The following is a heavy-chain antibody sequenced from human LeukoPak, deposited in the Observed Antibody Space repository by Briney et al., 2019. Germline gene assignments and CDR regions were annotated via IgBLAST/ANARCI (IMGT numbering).Heavy chain of an antibody. CDR1: GGSINSYY. J-gene: IGHJ5*02. CDR2: TFYSGST. Sequence: PSETLSLTCNVSGGSINSYYWSCIRQPPGKRLEWIGYTFYSGSTYYNPSLKSRVTISVDTSKNQFSLKLSSVTAADTAVYYCARDGLMTGANWFDPWGQGTLVTVSS. CDR3: ARDGLMTGANWFDP. V-gene: IGHV4-59*12.